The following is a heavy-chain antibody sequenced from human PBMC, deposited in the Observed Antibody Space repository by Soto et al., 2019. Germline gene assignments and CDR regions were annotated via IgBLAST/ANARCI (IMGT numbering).Heavy chain of an antibody. CDR2: ISGSGGST. V-gene: IGHV3-23*01. D-gene: IGHD3-3*01. CDR1: GFTFSSYA. CDR3: AKDLAGLRFLEWSDYYYYGMDV. Sequence: VQLLESGGGLVQPGGSLRLSCAASGFTFSSYAMSWVRQAPGKGLEWVSAISGSGGSTYYADSVKGRFTISRDNSKNTLYLQMNSLRAEDTAVYYCAKDLAGLRFLEWSDYYYYGMDVWGQGTTVTVSS. J-gene: IGHJ6*02.